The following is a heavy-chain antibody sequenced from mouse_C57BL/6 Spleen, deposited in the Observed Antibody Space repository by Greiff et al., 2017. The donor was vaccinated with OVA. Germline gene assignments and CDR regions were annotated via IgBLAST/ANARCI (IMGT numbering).Heavy chain of an antibody. V-gene: IGHV1-69*01. CDR3: ARSGAAQATGFDY. J-gene: IGHJ2*01. CDR1: GYTFTSYW. Sequence: QVQLQQSGAELVMPGASVKLSCKASGYTFTSYWMHWVKQRPGQGLEWIGEIDPSDSYTNYNQKFKGKSTLTVDKSSSTAYMQLSSLTSEDSAVYYCARSGAAQATGFDYWGQGTTLTVSS. D-gene: IGHD3-2*02. CDR2: IDPSDSYT.